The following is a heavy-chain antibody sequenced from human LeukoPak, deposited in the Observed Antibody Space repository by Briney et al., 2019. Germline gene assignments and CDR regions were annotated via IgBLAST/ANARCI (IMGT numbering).Heavy chain of an antibody. V-gene: IGHV3-21*01. Sequence: GGSLRLSCAASGFTFSSYSMNWVRQAPGKGLEWVSSISSSSSYIYYADSVKGRFTISRDNAKNSLYLQMNSLRAEDTAVYYCARYYMEGWFGELLGFYNWFDPWGQGTLVTVSS. J-gene: IGHJ5*02. D-gene: IGHD3-10*01. CDR1: GFTFSSYS. CDR2: ISSSSSYI. CDR3: ARYYMEGWFGELLGFYNWFDP.